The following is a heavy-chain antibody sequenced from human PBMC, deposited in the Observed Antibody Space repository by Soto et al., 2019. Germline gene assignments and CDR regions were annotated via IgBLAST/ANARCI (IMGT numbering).Heavy chain of an antibody. J-gene: IGHJ5*02. CDR3: ARDRYDSSGYWFDP. Sequence: SETLSLTCTVSGGSISRNYWSWIRQPPGKGLEWIGYIYYSGSTNYNPSLKSRVTISVDTSKNQFSLKLSSVTAADTAVYYCARDRYDSSGYWFDPWGQGTLVTVSS. CDR2: IYYSGST. D-gene: IGHD3-22*01. V-gene: IGHV4-59*01. CDR1: GGSISRNY.